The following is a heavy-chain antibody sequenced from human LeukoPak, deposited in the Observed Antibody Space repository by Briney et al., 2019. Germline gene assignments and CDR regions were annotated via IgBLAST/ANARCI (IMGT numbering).Heavy chain of an antibody. CDR2: INPNSAGT. CDR3: ARWGMRTFDI. Sequence: ASVRVSCKASGYTFTDYYIHWVRQAPGQDLEWMGWINPNSAGTSYAQKFQGRVTMTRDTSISTAYMELSRLRSDDTALYYCARWGMRTFDIWGQGTMVTV. CDR1: GYTFTDYY. V-gene: IGHV1-2*02. J-gene: IGHJ3*02. D-gene: IGHD2-8*01.